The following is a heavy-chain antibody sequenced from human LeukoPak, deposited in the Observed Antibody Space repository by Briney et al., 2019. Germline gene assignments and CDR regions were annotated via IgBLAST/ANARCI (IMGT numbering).Heavy chain of an antibody. Sequence: GESLRLSCAASGFTFSSYGMSWVRQATGKGLEWVSSISGSGGTTYYADSVKGRFTISRDNSKNTLYLQMNSLRADDTAVYSCAKDPPTVMANAFHIWGQGTMVTVS. CDR2: ISGSGGTT. CDR1: GFTFSSYG. CDR3: AKDPPTVMANAFHI. J-gene: IGHJ3*02. D-gene: IGHD5-18*01. V-gene: IGHV3-23*01.